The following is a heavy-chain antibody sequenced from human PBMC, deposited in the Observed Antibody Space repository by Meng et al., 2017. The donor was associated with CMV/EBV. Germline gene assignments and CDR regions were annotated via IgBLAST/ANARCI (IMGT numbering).Heavy chain of an antibody. J-gene: IGHJ6*02. CDR1: GFTFSSYE. CDR3: ARFHYYYGMDV. Sequence: GESLKISCAASGFTFSSYEMNWVRQAPGKGLEWVGRTRNKANSYTTEYAASVKGRFTISRVDSKNSLYLQMNSLKTEDTAVYYCARFHYYYGMDVWGQGTTVTVSS. CDR2: TRNKANSYTT. V-gene: IGHV3-72*01.